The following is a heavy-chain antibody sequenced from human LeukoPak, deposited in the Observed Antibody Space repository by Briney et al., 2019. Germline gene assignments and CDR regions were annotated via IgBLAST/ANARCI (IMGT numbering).Heavy chain of an antibody. CDR3: ARNRRYRGGADY. CDR2: INHSGST. D-gene: IGHD3-16*01. V-gene: IGHV4-34*01. J-gene: IGHJ4*02. CDR1: GGSFSGYY. Sequence: SSETLSLTCAVYGGSFSGYYWSWIRQPPGKGLEWIGEINHSGSTNYNPSLKSRVTISVDTSKNQFSLKLSSVTAADTAVYYCARNRRYRGGADYWGQGTLVTVSP.